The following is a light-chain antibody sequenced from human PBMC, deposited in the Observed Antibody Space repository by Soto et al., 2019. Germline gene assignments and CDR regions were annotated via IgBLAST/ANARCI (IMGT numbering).Light chain of an antibody. V-gene: IGLV1-40*01. CDR1: SSNTGAGYD. CDR2: GNI. CDR3: QSCDSSLSGSGV. J-gene: IGLJ1*01. Sequence: QSVLTQPPSVSGAPGQRVTISCTGSSSNTGAGYDVHWYQQLPGTAPKLLIYGNINRPSGVPDRFSGSKSGTSASLAITGLQDEDEAYYYCQSCDSSLSGSGVFGTGTKVT.